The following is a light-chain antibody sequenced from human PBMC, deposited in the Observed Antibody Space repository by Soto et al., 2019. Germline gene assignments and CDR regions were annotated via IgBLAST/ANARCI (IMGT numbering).Light chain of an antibody. CDR1: QSLLHSNGYNY. J-gene: IGKJ1*01. Sequence: DIVMTQSPLSLPVTPGEPASISCRSSQSLLHSNGYNYLDWYLQKPGQSPKLLIYLGSNRASGVPDRFSGSGSGTDFTLKISRVEAEDVGVYYCMQALQTPLTFGQGTKVEIK. CDR2: LGS. CDR3: MQALQTPLT. V-gene: IGKV2-28*01.